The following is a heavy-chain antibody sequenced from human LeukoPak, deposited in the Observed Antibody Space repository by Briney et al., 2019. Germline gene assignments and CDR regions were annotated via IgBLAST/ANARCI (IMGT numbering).Heavy chain of an antibody. CDR2: IYPGDSDT. CDR3: ARLGGSRPPYNWFDP. Sequence: GESLKISCKGSGYSFTSYCIGWVRQMPGKGLEWMGIIYPGDSDTRYSPSFQGQVTISADKSISTAYLQWSSLKASDTAMYYCARLGGSRPPYNWFDPWGQGTLVTVSS. CDR1: GYSFTSYC. V-gene: IGHV5-51*01. J-gene: IGHJ5*02. D-gene: IGHD3-10*01.